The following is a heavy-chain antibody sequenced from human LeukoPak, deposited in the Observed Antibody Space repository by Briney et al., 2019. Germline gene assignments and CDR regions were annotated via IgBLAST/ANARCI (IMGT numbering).Heavy chain of an antibody. J-gene: IGHJ4*02. CDR1: GGSTSSSSFY. Sequence: PSETLSRTCTVTGGSTSSSSFYWGWIRQPPGKGLECIGRISYSGRTYYNPSLQSRVTISVDTSKNQFSLRLSSVTAADTAVYYCARLRAYYYDSSGYYNFDFWGQGTLVTVSS. D-gene: IGHD3-22*01. CDR3: ARLRAYYYDSSGYYNFDF. CDR2: ISYSGRT. V-gene: IGHV4-39*01.